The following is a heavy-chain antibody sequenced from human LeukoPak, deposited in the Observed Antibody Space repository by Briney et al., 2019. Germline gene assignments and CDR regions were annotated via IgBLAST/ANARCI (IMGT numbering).Heavy chain of an antibody. CDR1: GGSISSYY. Sequence: SSETLSLTCTVSGGSISSYYWSWIRQPPGKGLEWIGYIYYSGSTNYNPSLKSRVTISVDTSKNQFSLKLSSVTAADTAVYYCARGYCSSTSCSEHLDPWAREPWSPSPQ. D-gene: IGHD2-2*01. CDR2: IYYSGST. V-gene: IGHV4-59*01. J-gene: IGHJ5*02. CDR3: ARGYCSSTSCSEHLDP.